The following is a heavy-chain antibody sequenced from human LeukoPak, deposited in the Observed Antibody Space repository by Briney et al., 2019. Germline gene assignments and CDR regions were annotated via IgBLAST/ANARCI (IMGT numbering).Heavy chain of an antibody. CDR3: ARDHRYAFDN. CDR1: GFNFIDYS. Sequence: GGSLRLSCAASGFNFIDYSINWVRQAPGKGLEWMSYIGISSGNTKYAGSVKGRFTISRDKARNSLYLQMNSLRAEDTAVYYCARDHRYAFDNWGHGTLVTVSS. V-gene: IGHV3-48*01. J-gene: IGHJ4*01. D-gene: IGHD5-12*01. CDR2: IGISSGNT.